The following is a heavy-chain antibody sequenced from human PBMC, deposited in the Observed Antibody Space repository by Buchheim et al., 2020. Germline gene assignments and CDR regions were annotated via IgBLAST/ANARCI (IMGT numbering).Heavy chain of an antibody. CDR2: IYHSGST. Sequence: QVQLQQWGAGLLKPSQTLSLTCAVSGGSISSGGYSWSWIRQSPGKGLEWIGYIYHSGSTYYNPSLKSRVTISVDRSKNQFSLKLNSVTAADTAVYYCARGAILTRRYVTMVRDFDYWGRGTL. D-gene: IGHD3-10*01. CDR3: ARGAILTRRYVTMVRDFDY. CDR1: GGSISSGGYS. V-gene: IGHV4-30-2*06. J-gene: IGHJ4*02.